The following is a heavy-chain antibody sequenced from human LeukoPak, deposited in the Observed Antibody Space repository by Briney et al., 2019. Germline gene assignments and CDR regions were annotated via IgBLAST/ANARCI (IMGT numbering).Heavy chain of an antibody. CDR1: GGSISSGNW. CDR2: IYHSGST. CDR3: ASGIVGASGYFDY. Sequence: SGTLSLTCAVSGGSISSGNWWSWVRQPPGKGLEWIGEIYHSGSTYYNPSLKSRVTISVDRSKNQFSLKLSSVTAADTAVYYCASGIVGASGYFDYWGQGTLVTVSS. J-gene: IGHJ4*02. D-gene: IGHD1-26*01. V-gene: IGHV4-4*02.